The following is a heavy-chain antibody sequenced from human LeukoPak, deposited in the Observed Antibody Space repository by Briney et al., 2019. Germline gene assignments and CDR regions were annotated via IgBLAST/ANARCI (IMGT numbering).Heavy chain of an antibody. Sequence: NPSQTLSLTCTVSGGSISSGGYYWSWIRQPPGKGLEWIGEINHSGSTNYNPSLKSRVTISVDTSKNQFSLKLSSVTAADTAVYYCPRGSSSHNWFDPWGQGTLVTVSS. V-gene: IGHV4-30-2*01. CDR2: INHSGST. CDR3: PRGSSSHNWFDP. D-gene: IGHD6-19*01. J-gene: IGHJ5*02. CDR1: GGSISSGGYY.